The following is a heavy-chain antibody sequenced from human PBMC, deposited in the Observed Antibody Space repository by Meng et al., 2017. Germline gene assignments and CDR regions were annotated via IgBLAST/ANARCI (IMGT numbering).Heavy chain of an antibody. V-gene: IGHV3-73*01. CDR1: GFTFSGSA. CDR2: IRSKANSYAT. CDR3: NRHTPFEYYDSSGYYPN. J-gene: IGHJ4*02. Sequence: GGSLRLSCAASGFTFSGSAMHWVRQASGKGLEWVGRIRSKANSYATAYAASGKGRFTISRDDSKNTAYLQMNSLKTEDTAVYYCNRHTPFEYYDSSGYYPNWGQGTLVTVSS. D-gene: IGHD3-22*01.